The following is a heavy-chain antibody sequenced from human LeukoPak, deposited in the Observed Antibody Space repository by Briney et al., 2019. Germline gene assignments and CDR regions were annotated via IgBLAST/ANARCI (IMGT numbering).Heavy chain of an antibody. CDR1: GGSISSGDYY. Sequence: SETLSLTCTVSGGSISSGDYYWSWIRQPPGKGLEWIGEINHSGSTNYNPSLKSRVTISVDTSKNQFSLKLSSVTAADTAVYYCARGRPLLWFGESPDYWGQGTLVTVSS. J-gene: IGHJ4*02. V-gene: IGHV4-39*07. CDR3: ARGRPLLWFGESPDY. D-gene: IGHD3-10*01. CDR2: INHSGST.